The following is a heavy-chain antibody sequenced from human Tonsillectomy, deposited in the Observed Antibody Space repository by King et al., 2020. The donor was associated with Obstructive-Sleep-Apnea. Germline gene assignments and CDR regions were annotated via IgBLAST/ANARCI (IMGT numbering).Heavy chain of an antibody. D-gene: IGHD3-22*01. CDR3: AKPLSIASSGYYSIDY. CDR1: GFTFSSYG. J-gene: IGHJ4*02. CDR2: IRYEGSNK. Sequence: VQLVESGGGVVQPGGSLRLSCAASGFTFSSYGMHWVRQASGKGLEWVAFIRYEGSNKNYADSVKGRLTISRDNSKNTLYLQMNSLRAEDTAVYYCAKPLSIASSGYYSIDYWGQRTLVTVSS. V-gene: IGHV3-30*02.